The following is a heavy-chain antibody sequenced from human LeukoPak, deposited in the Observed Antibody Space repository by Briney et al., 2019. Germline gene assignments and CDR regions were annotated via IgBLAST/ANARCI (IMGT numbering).Heavy chain of an antibody. CDR2: INHSGST. Sequence: PSETLSLTCAVYGGSSSGYYWSWIRQPPGKGLEWIGEINHSGSTNYNPSLKSRVTISVDTSKNQFSLKLSSVTAADTAVYYCARGVDQPKPFDYWGQGTLVTVSS. V-gene: IGHV4-34*01. CDR3: ARGVDQPKPFDY. CDR1: GGSSSGYY. J-gene: IGHJ4*02.